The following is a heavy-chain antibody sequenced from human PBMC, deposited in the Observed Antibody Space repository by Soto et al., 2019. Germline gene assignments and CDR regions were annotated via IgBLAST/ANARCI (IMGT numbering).Heavy chain of an antibody. CDR1: GDSISSGNHY. V-gene: IGHV4-61*01. Sequence: TSETLSLTCTVSGDSISSGNHYWSWIRQPPGKGLEWIGYIYYSGSTNYNPSLKSRVTISVDTSKNQFSLKLSSVTAADTAVYYCERGGGYYGMDVWGQGTTVTVSS. CDR2: IYYSGST. J-gene: IGHJ6*02. CDR3: ERGGGYYGMDV. D-gene: IGHD3-16*01.